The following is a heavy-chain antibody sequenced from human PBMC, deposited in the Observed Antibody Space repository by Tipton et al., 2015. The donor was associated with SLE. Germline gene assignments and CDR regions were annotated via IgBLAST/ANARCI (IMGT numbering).Heavy chain of an antibody. CDR3: ARLVRFLGGRFFDY. Sequence: TLSLTCTVSGGSISSYYSWIRQPPGKGLEWIGYIYYTGSANYNPSLKSRATISVDTSKNHFSLKLSSVTAADTAVYYCARLVRFLGGRFFDYWGQGTLVTVSS. V-gene: IGHV4-59*12. CDR1: GGSISSYY. CDR2: IYYTGSA. D-gene: IGHD3-3*01. J-gene: IGHJ4*02.